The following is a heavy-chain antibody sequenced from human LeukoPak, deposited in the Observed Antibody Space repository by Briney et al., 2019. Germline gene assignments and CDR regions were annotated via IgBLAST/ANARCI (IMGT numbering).Heavy chain of an antibody. Sequence: ASVKVSCKASGYTFTSYGISWVRQAPGQGLEWMGWIIAYNGNTNYAQKLQGRVTMTRDTSTSTVYMELSSLRSEDTAVYYCARDLNEKPHNWGQGTLVTVSS. V-gene: IGHV1-18*01. CDR1: GYTFTSYG. CDR3: ARDLNEKPHN. J-gene: IGHJ4*02. CDR2: IIAYNGNT. D-gene: IGHD1-1*01.